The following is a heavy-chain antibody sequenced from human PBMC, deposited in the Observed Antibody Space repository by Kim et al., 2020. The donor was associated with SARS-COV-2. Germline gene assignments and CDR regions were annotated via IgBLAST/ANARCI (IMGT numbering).Heavy chain of an antibody. J-gene: IGHJ6*02. D-gene: IGHD3-22*01. CDR1: GGSISSYY. CDR3: ARDYYDSSGYYFHYYGMDV. Sequence: SETLSLTCTVSGGSISSYYWSWIRQPPGKGLEWIGYIYYSGSTNYNPSLKSRVTISVDTSKNQFSLKLSSVTAADTAVYYCARDYYDSSGYYFHYYGMDVWGQGTTVTVSS. CDR2: IYYSGST. V-gene: IGHV4-59*12.